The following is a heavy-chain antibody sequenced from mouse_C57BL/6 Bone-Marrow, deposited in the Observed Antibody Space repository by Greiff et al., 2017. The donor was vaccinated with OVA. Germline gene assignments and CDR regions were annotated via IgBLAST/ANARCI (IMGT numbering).Heavy chain of an antibody. D-gene: IGHD2-4*01. CDR1: GYTFTNYW. CDR2: SYPGGGYT. V-gene: IGHV1-63*01. CDR3: ARVYDYDGGDWYFDV. J-gene: IGHJ1*03. Sequence: QVQLQQSGAELVRPGTSVKMSCKASGYTFTNYWIGWAKQRPGHGLEWIGDSYPGGGYTNYNEKFKGKATLTADKSSSTAYMQFSSLTSEDSAIYYCARVYDYDGGDWYFDVWGTGTTVTVSS.